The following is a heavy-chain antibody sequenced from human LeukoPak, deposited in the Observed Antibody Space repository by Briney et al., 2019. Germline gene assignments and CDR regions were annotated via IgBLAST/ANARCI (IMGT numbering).Heavy chain of an antibody. J-gene: IGHJ6*02. CDR2: ISSSSSYI. D-gene: IGHD2-2*01. CDR1: GFTFSSHT. V-gene: IGHV3-21*01. Sequence: PGGSLRLSCAASGFTFSSHTMTWVRQTPGKGPEWVSSISSSSSYIFYADSVKGRFTISRDNAENSLYLQMNSLRAEDTAVYYCAKDDIVVVPAAMRYYYYYGMDVWGQGTTVTVSS. CDR3: AKDDIVVVPAAMRYYYYYGMDV.